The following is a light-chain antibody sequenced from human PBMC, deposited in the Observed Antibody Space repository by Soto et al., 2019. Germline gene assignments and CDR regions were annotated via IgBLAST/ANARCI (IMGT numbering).Light chain of an antibody. Sequence: DIVMAQSPVTLSVSPGERPTLSCRASQSVSSNLAWYQKEPGQAPRLLIYGASTRATGIPARFSGSGSGTEFTLTISSLQSEDFAVYDCQQYKNWPPWTFGQGTKVDIK. V-gene: IGKV3-15*01. CDR3: QQYKNWPPWT. CDR2: GAS. J-gene: IGKJ1*01. CDR1: QSVSSN.